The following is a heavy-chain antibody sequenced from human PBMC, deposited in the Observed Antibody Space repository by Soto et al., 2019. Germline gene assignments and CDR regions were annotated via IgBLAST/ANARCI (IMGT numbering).Heavy chain of an antibody. CDR1: GGSISSGDYS. Sequence: SETLSLTCTVSGGSISSGDYSWSWIRQPPGKGLEWIGYIHYSGSTSYNPSLKSRLTLSVDTSKNQFSLKLNSVTAADTAVYYCARDGHCSGGSCYSGAFDIWGQGRMVTVSS. J-gene: IGHJ3*02. V-gene: IGHV4-30-4*01. CDR3: ARDGHCSGGSCYSGAFDI. CDR2: IHYSGST. D-gene: IGHD2-15*01.